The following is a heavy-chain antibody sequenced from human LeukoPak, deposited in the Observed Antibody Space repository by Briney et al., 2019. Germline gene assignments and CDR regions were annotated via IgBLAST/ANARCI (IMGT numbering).Heavy chain of an antibody. CDR1: GGSISSLY. D-gene: IGHD3-9*01. J-gene: IGHJ6*02. V-gene: IGHV4-4*07. CDR3: AREGGYDILTGYYPPYYYYGMDV. Sequence: SETLSLTCTVSGGSISSLYWSWIRQPPGKGLEWIGRIYTSGSTNYNPSLKSRVTMSVDTSKNQFSLKLSSVTAADTAVYYCAREGGYDILTGYYPPYYYYGMDVWGQGTTVTVSS. CDR2: IYTSGST.